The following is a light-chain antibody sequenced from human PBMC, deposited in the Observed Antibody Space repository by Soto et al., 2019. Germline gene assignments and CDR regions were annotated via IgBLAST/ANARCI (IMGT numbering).Light chain of an antibody. V-gene: IGKV3-15*01. CDR2: GAS. CDR1: QSVSTN. CDR3: QQYNDWPPT. J-gene: IGKJ1*01. Sequence: EIVMTQSPGTLSLSPGERATLSCRASQSVSTNLAWYQQIPGQAPRLLIYGASTRATGIPARFSGSGSGTEFTLALSSLQSEDFAVYYCQQYNDWPPTFGLGTKVEIK.